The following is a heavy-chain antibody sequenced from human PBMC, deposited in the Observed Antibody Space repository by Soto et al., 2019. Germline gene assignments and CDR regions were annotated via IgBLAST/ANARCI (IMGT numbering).Heavy chain of an antibody. V-gene: IGHV3-23*01. CDR2: ISGSGSGT. Sequence: EVQLLESGGGLVQPGGSLRLSCAASGFTFSNYAMSWVRQAPGKGLEWVSTISGSGSGTYYADSVQGRFTISRDNSKNTLYVQMNSLRAEDTAVYYCAQDPAGTGTTFDPWGQGTLVTVSS. CDR3: AQDPAGTGTTFDP. D-gene: IGHD1-7*01. J-gene: IGHJ5*02. CDR1: GFTFSNYA.